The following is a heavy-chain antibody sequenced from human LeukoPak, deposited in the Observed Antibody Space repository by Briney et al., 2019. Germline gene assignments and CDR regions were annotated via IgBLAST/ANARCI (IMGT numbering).Heavy chain of an antibody. CDR1: GGSFSGYY. CDR2: INHSGST. Sequence: KPSETLSLTCAVYGGSFSGYYWSWIRQPPEKGLEWIGEINHSGSTNYNPSLKSRVTISVDTSKNQLSLKLSSVTAADTAVYYCARGALRYFDWLLRGTYFDHWGQGTLVTVSS. J-gene: IGHJ4*02. V-gene: IGHV4-34*01. CDR3: ARGALRYFDWLLRGTYFDH. D-gene: IGHD3-9*01.